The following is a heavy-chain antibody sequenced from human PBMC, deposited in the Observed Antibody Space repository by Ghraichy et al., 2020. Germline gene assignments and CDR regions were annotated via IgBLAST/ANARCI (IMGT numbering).Heavy chain of an antibody. CDR2: VHYSGST. V-gene: IGHV4-59*01. Sequence: SLTCTVSGGSISSYYWNWVRQPPGKGLEWIGSVHYSGSTNYNPSLKSRVTISLDKSKNQFSLKLSSVTAADTAVYYCAILRRNVFDTWGQGTLVTVSS. D-gene: IGHD2-15*01. CDR3: AILRRNVFDT. J-gene: IGHJ5*02. CDR1: GGSISSYY.